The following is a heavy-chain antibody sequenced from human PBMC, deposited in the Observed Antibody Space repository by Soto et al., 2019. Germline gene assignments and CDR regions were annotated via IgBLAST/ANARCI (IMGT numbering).Heavy chain of an antibody. Sequence: GVPQRLPCGAVEGTFTGYGVSLIRQTPGKGLEWVSAISGSGDSTYYADSVKGRFTISRDNSKNTLYLQMNSLRAEDTAVYYCAKVGTVGPTIGFDYWGQGTLVTVFS. J-gene: IGHJ4*02. D-gene: IGHD1-26*01. CDR2: ISGSGDST. CDR1: EGTFTGYG. V-gene: IGHV3-23*01. CDR3: AKVGTVGPTIGFDY.